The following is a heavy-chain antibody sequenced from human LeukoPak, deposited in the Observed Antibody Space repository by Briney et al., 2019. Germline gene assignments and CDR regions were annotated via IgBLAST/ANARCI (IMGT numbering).Heavy chain of an antibody. D-gene: IGHD1-20*01. V-gene: IGHV3-30*02. Sequence: GGSLRLSCAASGFTFSSYGMHWVRQAPGKGLEWVSFIRYDGSNKYYADSVKGRFTISRDNSKNTLYLQMNSLRAEDTAVYYCARGEYNWNDLHLWGQGTLVTVSS. CDR3: ARGEYNWNDLHL. CDR1: GFTFSSYG. CDR2: IRYDGSNK. J-gene: IGHJ5*02.